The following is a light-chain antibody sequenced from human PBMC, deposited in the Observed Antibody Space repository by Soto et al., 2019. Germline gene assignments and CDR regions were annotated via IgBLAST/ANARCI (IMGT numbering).Light chain of an antibody. Sequence: EIVLTQSPATLSLSPGERATLSCRASQSVSSYLAWYQHKPGQAPRLLIYDASNRATGIPARFSGSGSGTDFTLTISSLEPEDFAVYYCQQRSNWHTFGGGTKVDIK. CDR1: QSVSSY. CDR2: DAS. CDR3: QQRSNWHT. J-gene: IGKJ4*02. V-gene: IGKV3-11*01.